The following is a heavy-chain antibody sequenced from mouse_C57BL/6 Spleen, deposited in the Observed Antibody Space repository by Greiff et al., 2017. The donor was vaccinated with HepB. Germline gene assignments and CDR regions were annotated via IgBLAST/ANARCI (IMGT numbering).Heavy chain of an antibody. CDR2: INPRSGYT. J-gene: IGHJ4*01. Sequence: VQLQQSGAELAKPGASVKLSCKASGYTFTSYWMHWVKQRPGQGLEWIGYINPRSGYTKYNQKFKDKATLTADKSSSTAYMQLSSLTYEDSAVYDCARDTTVVAPYYAMDYWGQGTSVTVSS. CDR3: ARDTTVVAPYYAMDY. V-gene: IGHV1-7*01. CDR1: GYTFTSYW. D-gene: IGHD1-1*01.